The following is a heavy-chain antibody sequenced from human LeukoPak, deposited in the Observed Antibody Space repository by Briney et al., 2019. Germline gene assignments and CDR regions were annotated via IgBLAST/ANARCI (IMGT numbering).Heavy chain of an antibody. CDR2: INPSGGSN. CDR1: GYTFTNYY. V-gene: IGHV1-46*01. CDR3: ARVGDSSNSWFDP. J-gene: IGHJ5*02. D-gene: IGHD6-19*01. Sequence: ASVKVSLKASGYTFTNYYIHSMRQSPGQGLEWMGIINPSGGSNSNAQNFQGRVTMTRDTSTSTVYMEMSSLRYEDTAVYYCARVGDSSNSWFDPWGQRTLVTVSS.